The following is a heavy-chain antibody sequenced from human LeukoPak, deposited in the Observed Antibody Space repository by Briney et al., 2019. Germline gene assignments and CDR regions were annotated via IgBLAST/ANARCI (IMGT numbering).Heavy chain of an antibody. Sequence: SETLSLTCTVSGGSISSYYWSWIRQPPGKGLEWIGYIYYSGSTNYNPSLKSRVTISVDTSKNQFSLKLSSVTAADTAVYYCAGGEVMVRGLHFDYWGQGTLVTVSS. V-gene: IGHV4-59*01. CDR2: IYYSGST. J-gene: IGHJ4*02. CDR3: AGGEVMVRGLHFDY. D-gene: IGHD3-10*01. CDR1: GGSISSYY.